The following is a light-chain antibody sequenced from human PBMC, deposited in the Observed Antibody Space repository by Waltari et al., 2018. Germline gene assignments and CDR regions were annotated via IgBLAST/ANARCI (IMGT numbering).Light chain of an antibody. CDR2: QIS. V-gene: IGKV2-24*01. J-gene: IGKJ1*01. Sequence: DIVLTQTPLSSPVTLGQPASISCRSSQSLVHIDGNTYLSWLQQRPGQPPRLLIYQISKRFSGVPDRFSGSGTGTDFTLKISRVEAEDVGVYYCAPATQYPWTFGQGTKVEIK. CDR3: APATQYPWT. CDR1: QSLVHIDGNTY.